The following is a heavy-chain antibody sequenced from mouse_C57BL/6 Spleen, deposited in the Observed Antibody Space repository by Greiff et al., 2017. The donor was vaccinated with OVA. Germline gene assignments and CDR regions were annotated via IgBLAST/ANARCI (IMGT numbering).Heavy chain of an antibody. CDR1: GYTFTSYW. Sequence: VQLQQPGAELVKPGASVKLSCKASGYTFTSYWMHWVKQRPGRGLEWIGRLDPNSGGPKYNEKFKSKATLTVDKPSSTAYMQRSSLTSEDSAVYYCARGDYDDYYYAMDYWGQGTSVTVSS. V-gene: IGHV1-72*01. CDR2: LDPNSGGP. J-gene: IGHJ4*01. CDR3: ARGDYDDYYYAMDY. D-gene: IGHD2-4*01.